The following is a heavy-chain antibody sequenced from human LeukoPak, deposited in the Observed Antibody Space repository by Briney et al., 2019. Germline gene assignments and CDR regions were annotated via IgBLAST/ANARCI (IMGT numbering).Heavy chain of an antibody. V-gene: IGHV3-49*04. CDR2: IRSKGYGGTI. CDR1: GFTFGDSA. D-gene: IGHD3-10*01. CDR3: ARIRSGNDLDY. Sequence: PGRSLRLSCTTSGFTFGDSAMTWVRQGPGKGLEWVGFIRSKGYGGTIEYAASVKGRFIISRDDSKSIAYLQMNSLKTEDTAVYYCARIRSGNDLDYWGQGTLVTVPS. J-gene: IGHJ4*02.